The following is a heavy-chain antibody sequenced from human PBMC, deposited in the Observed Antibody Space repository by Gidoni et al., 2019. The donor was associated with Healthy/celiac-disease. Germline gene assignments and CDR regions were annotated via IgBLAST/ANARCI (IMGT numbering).Heavy chain of an antibody. V-gene: IGHV3-21*01. D-gene: IGHD3-22*01. Sequence: EVQLVESGGGLVKPGGSLRLSCAASGFTFSSYSMNWVRQAPGKGLEWVSSISSSSSYIYYADSVKGRFTISRDNAKNSLYLQMNSLRAEDTAVYYCASGDLPITMIVGDAFDIWGQGTMVTVSS. J-gene: IGHJ3*02. CDR1: GFTFSSYS. CDR2: ISSSSSYI. CDR3: ASGDLPITMIVGDAFDI.